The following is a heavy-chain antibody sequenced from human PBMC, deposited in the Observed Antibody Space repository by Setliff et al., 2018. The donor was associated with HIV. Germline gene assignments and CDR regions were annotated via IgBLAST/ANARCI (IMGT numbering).Heavy chain of an antibody. CDR3: ARVEAKVRGATYGMDV. Sequence: KPSETLSLTCTVSGGSISNRYWSWIRQPPGKELEWVGSISYSGNTDQNPSLKSRVTISQDMSNNQFSLKLSSVTAADTAVYYCARVEAKVRGATYGMDVWGQGTTVTVSS. J-gene: IGHJ6*02. CDR2: ISYSGNT. D-gene: IGHD3-10*01. V-gene: IGHV4-59*11. CDR1: GGSISNRY.